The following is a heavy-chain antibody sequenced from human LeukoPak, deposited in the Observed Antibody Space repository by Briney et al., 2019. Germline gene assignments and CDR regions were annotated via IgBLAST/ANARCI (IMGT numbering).Heavy chain of an antibody. V-gene: IGHV3-21*01. J-gene: IGHJ4*02. Sequence: VGSLSLSCAVSGFPFSSYSMSWVRQPPGKGLEWVSSISSSSSYIYYADSVKGRFTISRDDAKNSLYLQMNSLRAEDTAVYDCVRACGGDCYLADYWGQGTLVTVSS. D-gene: IGHD2-21*02. CDR2: ISSSSSYI. CDR1: GFPFSSYS. CDR3: VRACGGDCYLADY.